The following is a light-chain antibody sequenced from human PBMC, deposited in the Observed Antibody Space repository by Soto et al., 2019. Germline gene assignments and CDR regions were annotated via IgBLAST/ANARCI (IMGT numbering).Light chain of an antibody. Sequence: QSVVTQPPSVSGTPGQRVTISSSGSSSNIGSNTVNWYQHLPGTAPKLLIYADKQRPSGVPDRFSGSKSGSSASLAISGLQPEDEGDYYCAAWDDTLDAYVFGTGTKVTVL. J-gene: IGLJ1*01. V-gene: IGLV1-44*01. CDR3: AAWDDTLDAYV. CDR2: ADK. CDR1: SSNIGSNT.